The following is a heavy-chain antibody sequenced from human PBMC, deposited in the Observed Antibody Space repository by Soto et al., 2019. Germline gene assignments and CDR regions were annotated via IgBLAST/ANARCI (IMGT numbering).Heavy chain of an antibody. V-gene: IGHV3-7*04. CDR2: IKQDGSEK. J-gene: IGHJ4*02. D-gene: IGHD6-19*01. CDR3: AKGGRQWLVTSDFNY. CDR1: GFTFSSNW. Sequence: PGGSLRLSCVGSGFTFSSNWMTWVRQAPGKGLEWVANIKQDGSEKYYVDSVKGRFTISRDNAKNSLYLQMNSLRAEDTAVYYCAKGGRQWLVTSDFNYWGQGALVTVSS.